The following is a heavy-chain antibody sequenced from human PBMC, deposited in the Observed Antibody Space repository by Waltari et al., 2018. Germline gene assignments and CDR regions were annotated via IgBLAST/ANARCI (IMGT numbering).Heavy chain of an antibody. CDR2: ICSSGST. Sequence: QVQLQESGPGLVKPSETLSLTCTVSGGSISSYYWSWIRQPPGKGLEWIGTICSSGSTNYNPSLKSRVIISVDTSKNQFSLKVRSMTAADTAVYYCARDRGYQDYWGQGTLVTVSS. CDR3: ARDRGYQDY. J-gene: IGHJ4*02. D-gene: IGHD3-10*01. CDR1: GGSISSYY. V-gene: IGHV4-59*01.